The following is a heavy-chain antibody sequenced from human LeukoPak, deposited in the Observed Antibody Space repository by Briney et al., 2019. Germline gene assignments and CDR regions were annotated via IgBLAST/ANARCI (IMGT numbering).Heavy chain of an antibody. CDR2: IYSGGST. Sequence: GGSXRLXCAASGFTVSSNYMSWVRQAPGKGVEWVSVIYSGGSTYYADSVKGRFTISRDNSKNTLYLQMNSLRAEDTAVYYCARVRYDSSGYLADYWGQGTLVTVSS. J-gene: IGHJ4*02. V-gene: IGHV3-53*01. CDR1: GFTVSSNY. CDR3: ARVRYDSSGYLADY. D-gene: IGHD3-22*01.